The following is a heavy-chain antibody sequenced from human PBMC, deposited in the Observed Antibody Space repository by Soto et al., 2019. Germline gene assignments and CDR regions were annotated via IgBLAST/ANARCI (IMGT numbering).Heavy chain of an antibody. V-gene: IGHV3-21*01. CDR1: GFSFSSYT. CDR2: ISSSSSYI. CDR3: AREGPSPDQDVFDI. Sequence: GGSLRLSCVASGFSFSSYTMNWVRQAPGKGLEWVSSISSSSSYIYYADSVKGRFTISRDNAKNSLYLQMNSLRAEDTAVYYCAREGPSPDQDVFDIWGQGTMVTVSS. J-gene: IGHJ3*02.